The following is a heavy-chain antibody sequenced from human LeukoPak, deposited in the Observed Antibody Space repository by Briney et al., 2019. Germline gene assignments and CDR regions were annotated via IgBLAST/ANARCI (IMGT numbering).Heavy chain of an antibody. J-gene: IGHJ3*02. CDR3: ARDADLGATITGAFDI. CDR2: IKQDGSEK. CDR1: GFTFNNYW. D-gene: IGHD5-24*01. V-gene: IGHV3-7*01. Sequence: GGSLRLSXAASGFTFNNYWMSWVRQAPGKGLEWLANIKQDGSEKYYVDSVKGRFTVSRDNAKNSLYLQMNSLRAEDTAVYYCARDADLGATITGAFDIWGQGTMVTVSS.